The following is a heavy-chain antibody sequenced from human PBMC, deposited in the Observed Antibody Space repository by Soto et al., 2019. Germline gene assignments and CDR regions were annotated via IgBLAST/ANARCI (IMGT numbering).Heavy chain of an antibody. V-gene: IGHV4-59*01. J-gene: IGHJ6*03. CDR3: ARAYSRAPYYYYMDV. D-gene: IGHD2-21*01. Sequence: PSETLSLTCTVSGGSISSYYWSWIRQPPGKGLEWIGYIYYSGSTNYNPSLKSRVTISVDTSKNQFSLKLSSVTAADTAVYYCARAYSRAPYYYYMDVWGKGTTVTVSS. CDR2: IYYSGST. CDR1: GGSISSYY.